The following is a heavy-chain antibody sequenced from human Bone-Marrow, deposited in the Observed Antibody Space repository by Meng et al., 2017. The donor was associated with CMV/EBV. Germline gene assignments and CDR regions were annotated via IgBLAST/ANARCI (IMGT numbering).Heavy chain of an antibody. Sequence: GGSLRLSCTASGFTFNSHVMYWVRQAPGKGPECVAVISYNGNKKYYIDSVKGRFTISRDNSKSTLYLQMNSLRSDDTAVYYCARGPYCSSTSCYIYFDYWGQGTLVTVSS. J-gene: IGHJ4*02. CDR1: GFTFNSHV. CDR3: ARGPYCSSTSCYIYFDY. CDR2: ISYNGNKK. V-gene: IGHV3-30-3*01. D-gene: IGHD2-2*02.